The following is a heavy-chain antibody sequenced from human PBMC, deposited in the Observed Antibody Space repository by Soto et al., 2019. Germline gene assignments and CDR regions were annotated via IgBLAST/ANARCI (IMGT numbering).Heavy chain of an antibody. CDR3: GFSHALGFPNRFAP. CDR1: GYIFSANY. J-gene: IGHJ5*02. Sequence: ASVKVACKASGYIFSANYIHWVRQAPGQGLEWLGWINPHSGATNYAQKFLGRVTMSADTSASTAYMDLARLKSDDTAVYYCGFSHALGFPNRFAPWARGTLVIVSS. V-gene: IGHV1-2*02. D-gene: IGHD3-3*01. CDR2: INPHSGAT.